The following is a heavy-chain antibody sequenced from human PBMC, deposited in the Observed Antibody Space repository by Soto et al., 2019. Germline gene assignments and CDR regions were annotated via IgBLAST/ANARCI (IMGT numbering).Heavy chain of an antibody. CDR2: ISYDGSNK. CDR3: AKFGYDFWSGYGAYGMDV. V-gene: IGHV3-30*18. CDR1: GFTFSSYG. J-gene: IGHJ6*02. D-gene: IGHD3-3*01. Sequence: SLRLSCAASGFTFSSYGMHWVRQAPGKGLEWVAVISYDGSNKYYADSVKGRFTISRDNSKNTLYLQMNSLRAEDTAVYYCAKFGYDFWSGYGAYGMDVWGQGTTVTVSS.